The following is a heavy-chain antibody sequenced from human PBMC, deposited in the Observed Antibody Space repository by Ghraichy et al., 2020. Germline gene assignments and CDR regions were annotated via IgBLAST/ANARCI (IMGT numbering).Heavy chain of an antibody. Sequence: GGSLRLSCAASGFSFSSYGIHWVRQAPGKGLEWVAVIWYDASNKYYADSVKGRFTISKDNSKNTLFLQMNSLRVEDTAVYHCARVLNSVYDKCYFDYWGPGSLVTVSS. V-gene: IGHV3-33*04. CDR1: GFSFSSYG. CDR3: ARVLNSVYDKCYFDY. J-gene: IGHJ4*02. CDR2: IWYDASNK. D-gene: IGHD3-9*01.